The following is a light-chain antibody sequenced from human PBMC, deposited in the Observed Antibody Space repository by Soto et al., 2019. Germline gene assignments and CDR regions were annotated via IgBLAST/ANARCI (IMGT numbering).Light chain of an antibody. CDR1: QSISSR. V-gene: IGKV1-5*03. J-gene: IGKJ1*01. Sequence: DIQMTQSPSTLSASVGDRVTITCRASQSISSRLAWYQQKPGKAPKLLIYKASSLESGVPSRFSGSGSGKEFTLTISSLQPDDFATYYCQQYNSYPWTFGQGTKVEIK. CDR2: KAS. CDR3: QQYNSYPWT.